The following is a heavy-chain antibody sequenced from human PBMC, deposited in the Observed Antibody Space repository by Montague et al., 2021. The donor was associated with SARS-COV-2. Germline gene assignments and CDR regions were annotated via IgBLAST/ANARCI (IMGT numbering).Heavy chain of an antibody. D-gene: IGHD3-3*01. CDR3: ARDPWRITVFGVVTRYGIDV. Sequence: SETLSLTCIVSGGSVSSGSYYWSWIRQPPGKGLEWIGYIYYSGXTXYXXXXKXRVTISVDTSKNQFSLKLSSVTAADTAVYYCARDPWRITVFGVVTRYGIDVWGQGTTVTVSS. CDR1: GGSVSSGSYY. CDR2: IYYSGXT. J-gene: IGHJ6*02. V-gene: IGHV4-61*01.